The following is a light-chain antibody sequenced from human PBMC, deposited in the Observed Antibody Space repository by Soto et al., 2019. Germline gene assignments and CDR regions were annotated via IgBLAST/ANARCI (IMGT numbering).Light chain of an antibody. J-gene: IGKJ1*01. V-gene: IGKV3-20*01. CDR1: QSIGSSY. CDR3: QQFGSSWFT. Sequence: ENVLTQSPGTLSLSPGERATLSCRASQSIGSSYFAWYQQKPGHATRLIIYGTSSRATVLPDMISGSGSGTDFTLTISRVAAEYFVVYYWQQFGSSWFTLGQGTKVEIK. CDR2: GTS.